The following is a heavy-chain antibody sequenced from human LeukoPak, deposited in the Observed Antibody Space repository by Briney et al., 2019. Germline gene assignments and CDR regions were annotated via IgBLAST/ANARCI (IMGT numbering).Heavy chain of an antibody. D-gene: IGHD3-10*01. CDR1: GFSFRDYW. CDR3: TTDCRHQYGSGSYCYNWSDP. V-gene: IGHV3-15*01. CDR2: IKSETDGGTT. Sequence: PGGSLRLSCAASGFSFRDYWMSWVRQAPGKGLEWVGRIKSETDGGTTDYAAPVKGRFTISRDDSKNTLYLQMNSLKIEDTAVYYCTTDCRHQYGSGSYCYNWSDPWGQGTLVTVSS. J-gene: IGHJ5*02.